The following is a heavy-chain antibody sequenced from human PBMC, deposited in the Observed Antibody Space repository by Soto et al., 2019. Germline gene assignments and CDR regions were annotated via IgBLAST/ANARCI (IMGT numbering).Heavy chain of an antibody. CDR1: GFTFSSYA. CDR3: AKSMVRGGTYYYYGMDV. V-gene: IGHV3-23*01. D-gene: IGHD3-10*01. J-gene: IGHJ6*02. CDR2: ISGGGGNT. Sequence: SGGSLRLSCAASGFTFSSYAMSWVRQAPGKGLEWVSAISGGGGNTYYPDSVKGRFTISRDNSKNTLYLQMNSLRAEDTAVYYCAKSMVRGGTYYYYGMDVWGQGTTVTVSS.